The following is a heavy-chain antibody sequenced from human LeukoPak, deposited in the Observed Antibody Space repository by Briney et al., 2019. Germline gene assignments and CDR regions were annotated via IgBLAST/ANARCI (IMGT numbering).Heavy chain of an antibody. CDR1: GFTFGLYS. Sequence: GGSLRLSCAASGFTFGLYSLNWVRQAPGKGLEWVSYIGHTGSVTSYADSVRGRFTISRDNTKNSLYLQMNSLRAEDTAIYYCAREDDWNYEDYWGQGTLVTVSS. CDR2: IGHTGSVT. CDR3: AREDDWNYEDY. V-gene: IGHV3-48*03. D-gene: IGHD1-7*01. J-gene: IGHJ4*02.